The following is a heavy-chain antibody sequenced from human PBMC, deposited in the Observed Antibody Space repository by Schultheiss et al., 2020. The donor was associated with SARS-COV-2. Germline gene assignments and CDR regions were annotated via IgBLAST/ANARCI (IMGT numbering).Heavy chain of an antibody. CDR2: ISSSSSTI. Sequence: GGSLRLSCAASGFTFSSYSMNWVRQAPGKGLEWVSYISSSSSTIYYADSVKGRFTISRDNAKNSVYLQMNSLRAEDTAVYFCTRDIAAGTGRAFDIWGQGTVVTVSS. CDR1: GFTFSSYS. J-gene: IGHJ3*02. D-gene: IGHD6-13*01. CDR3: TRDIAAGTGRAFDI. V-gene: IGHV3-48*04.